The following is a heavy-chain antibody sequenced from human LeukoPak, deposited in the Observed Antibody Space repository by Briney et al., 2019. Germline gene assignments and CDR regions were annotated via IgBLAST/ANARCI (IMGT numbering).Heavy chain of an antibody. CDR3: AIVRAGYTNPYYFDY. CDR2: ISGSGANT. D-gene: IGHD3-16*02. J-gene: IGHJ4*02. CDR1: GFTFSTYA. V-gene: IGHV3-23*01. Sequence: GGSLRLSCAASGFTFSTYAMSWVRQAPGKGPEWVSTISGSGANTYYADSVRGRFTISRDNSKNTLYLHMNSLRAEATAVYYCAIVRAGYTNPYYFDYWGQGTLVTVSS.